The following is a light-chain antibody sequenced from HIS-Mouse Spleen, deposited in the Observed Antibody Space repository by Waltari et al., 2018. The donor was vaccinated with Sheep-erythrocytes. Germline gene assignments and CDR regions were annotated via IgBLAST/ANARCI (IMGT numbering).Light chain of an antibody. Sequence: QSALTQPRSVSGSPGQSVTISCTGTSSDVGGYNYVSWYQQHPGKAPKLLVYDVSKLPAWVPDRCSGAKSGNTASLTISGLQAEDEADYYCCSYAGSYNHVFSTGTKVTVL. J-gene: IGLJ1*01. V-gene: IGLV2-11*01. CDR3: CSYAGSYNHV. CDR2: DVS. CDR1: SSDVGGYNY.